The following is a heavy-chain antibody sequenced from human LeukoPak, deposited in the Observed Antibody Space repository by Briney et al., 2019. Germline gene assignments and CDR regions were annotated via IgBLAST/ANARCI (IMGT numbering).Heavy chain of an antibody. CDR3: ARGRYDFWSGYHYNWFDS. Sequence: ASVKVSCKASGYTFTGYYMHWVRQAPGQGLEGMGGINPNTGGTKYAQNFQGRVTMSRNTSLSTAYLELSRLKSDDTAVYFCARGRYDFWSGYHYNWFDSWGQGTLVTVSS. CDR2: INPNTGGT. V-gene: IGHV1-2*02. J-gene: IGHJ5*01. CDR1: GYTFTGYY. D-gene: IGHD3-3*01.